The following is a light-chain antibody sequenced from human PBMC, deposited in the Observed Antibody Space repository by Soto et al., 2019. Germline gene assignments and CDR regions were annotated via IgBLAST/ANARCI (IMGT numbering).Light chain of an antibody. J-gene: IGKJ1*01. CDR3: QQYGITAWT. Sequence: IVLTQSPGTLPLSPGERATLSCRASEIVANNYLAWYQQRPGQAPRLLIYGASSRATGIPDRLSVSGSGTDFPLPSSRTEADEFAIYHGQQYGITAWTFGQGTKVDIK. CDR1: EIVANNY. V-gene: IGKV3-20*01. CDR2: GAS.